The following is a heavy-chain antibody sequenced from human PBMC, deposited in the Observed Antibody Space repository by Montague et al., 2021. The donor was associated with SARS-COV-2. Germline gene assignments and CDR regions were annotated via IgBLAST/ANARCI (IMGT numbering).Heavy chain of an antibody. CDR2: IYYSGTT. D-gene: IGHD6-13*01. J-gene: IGHJ6*02. Sequence: SETLSLTCTVSGYSISSGYYWGWIRQPPGKGLEWIGSIYYSGTTXYNPSLKSRVTISVATAKNQFSLQLSSVTAADTAVYYCARVGRQQLVRLSGMDVWGQGTTVTVSS. CDR1: GYSISSGYY. CDR3: ARVGRQQLVRLSGMDV. V-gene: IGHV4-38-2*02.